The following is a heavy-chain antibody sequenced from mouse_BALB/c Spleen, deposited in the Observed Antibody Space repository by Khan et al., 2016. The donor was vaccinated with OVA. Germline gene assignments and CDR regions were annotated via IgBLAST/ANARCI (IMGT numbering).Heavy chain of an antibody. CDR3: ARRGLRWDFDY. CDR2: INPSTGYT. D-gene: IGHD1-1*01. V-gene: IGHV1-7*01. CDR1: GYTFINYW. J-gene: IGHJ2*01. Sequence: QIQLVQSGAELAKPGASVKMSCKASGYTFINYWILWIKQRPGQGLEWIGYINPSTGYTEYNQNFKDKATLTADISSSTAYMQLSSLTSEDSAVYYCARRGLRWDFDYWGQGTTVTVSS.